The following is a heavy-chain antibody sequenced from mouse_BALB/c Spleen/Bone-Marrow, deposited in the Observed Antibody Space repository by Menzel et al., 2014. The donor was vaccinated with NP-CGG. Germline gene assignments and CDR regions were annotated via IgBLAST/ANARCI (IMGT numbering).Heavy chain of an antibody. CDR3: ALGNYDFDY. V-gene: IGHV1-80*01. J-gene: IGHJ2*01. Sequence: QVQLQQPGAELVRPGSSVKISCKASGYAFSSYWMNWVKQRPGQGLEWIGQIYPGDGDTNYSGKFKGKATLTADESSSTAYMQLSSLTSEDSAVYFCALGNYDFDYWGQGTTLTVSS. CDR1: GYAFSSYW. CDR2: IYPGDGDT. D-gene: IGHD2-1*01.